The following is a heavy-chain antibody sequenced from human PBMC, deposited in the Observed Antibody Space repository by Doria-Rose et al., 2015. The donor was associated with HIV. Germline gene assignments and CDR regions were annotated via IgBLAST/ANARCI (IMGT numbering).Heavy chain of an antibody. J-gene: IGHJ4*02. V-gene: IGHV2-26*01. Sequence: SGPVLVKPTETLTLTCTVSGVSLSSPGVGVRWIRQPPGTALEWLVNHISDDERSYKTSLKSRLTISRGTSKSQVVLTMTDMDPVDTATYYCARIKSSRWYHKYYFDFWGQGTLVIVSA. CDR2: HISDDER. D-gene: IGHD6-13*01. CDR1: GVSLSSPGVG. CDR3: ARIKSSRWYHKYYFDF.